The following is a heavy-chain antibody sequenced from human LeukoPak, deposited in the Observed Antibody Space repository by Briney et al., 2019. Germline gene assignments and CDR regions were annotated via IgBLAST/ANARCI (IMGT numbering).Heavy chain of an antibody. Sequence: SVKVSCKASGGTFSSYAISWVRQAPGQGLGWMGGIIPIFGTANHPQKFQGRVTITTDESTSTAYMELSSLRSEDTAVYYCARAHCSSTSCYLFDPWGQGTLVTVSS. J-gene: IGHJ5*02. CDR2: IIPIFGTA. V-gene: IGHV1-69*05. CDR1: GGTFSSYA. CDR3: ARAHCSSTSCYLFDP. D-gene: IGHD2-2*01.